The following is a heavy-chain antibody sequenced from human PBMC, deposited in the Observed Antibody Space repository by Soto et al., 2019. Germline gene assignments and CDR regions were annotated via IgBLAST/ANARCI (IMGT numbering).Heavy chain of an antibody. CDR3: ARPIDSPVGMDV. D-gene: IGHD3-22*01. J-gene: IGHJ6*01. Sequence: HGESLKISCKGSGYSFTSYWISWVRQMPGKGLEWMGRIDPSDSYTNYSPSFQGHVTISADKSISTAYLQWSSLKASDTAMYYCARPIDSPVGMDVWGQGTTVTVSS. V-gene: IGHV5-10-1*01. CDR2: IDPSDSYT. CDR1: GYSFTSYW.